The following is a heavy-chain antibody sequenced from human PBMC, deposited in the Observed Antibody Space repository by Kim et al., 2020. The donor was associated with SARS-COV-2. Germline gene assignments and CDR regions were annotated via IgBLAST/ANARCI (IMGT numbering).Heavy chain of an antibody. V-gene: IGHV5-51*01. CDR3: ARHFYDILTGYYPTDFGMDV. Sequence: GESLKISCKGSGYSFTSYWIGWVRQMPGKGLEWMGIIYPGDSDTRYSPSFQGQVTISADKSISTAYLQWSSLKASDTAMYYCARHFYDILTGYYPTDFGMDVWGQGTTVTVSS. J-gene: IGHJ6*02. D-gene: IGHD3-9*01. CDR2: IYPGDSDT. CDR1: GYSFTSYW.